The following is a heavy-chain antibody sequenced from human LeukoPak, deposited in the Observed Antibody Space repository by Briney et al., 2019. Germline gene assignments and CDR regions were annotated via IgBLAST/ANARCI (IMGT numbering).Heavy chain of an antibody. CDR1: GYTLTDLF. CDR3: ATHRTTVITGLVY. J-gene: IGHJ4*02. D-gene: IGHD4-17*01. Sequence: GASVKVSCKVSGYTLTDLFTHWVRQAPGKGLEWMGGLDPADSETIYAQKFQGRVTITDDTSTDTAYMELNSLRSEVTAVYYCATHRTTVITGLVYWGQGTLVSVSS. CDR2: LDPADSET. V-gene: IGHV1-24*01.